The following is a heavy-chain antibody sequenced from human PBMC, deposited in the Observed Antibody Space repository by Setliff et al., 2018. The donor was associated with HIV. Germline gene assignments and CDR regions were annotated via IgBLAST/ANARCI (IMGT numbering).Heavy chain of an antibody. CDR1: GYSISSGYY. V-gene: IGHV4-38-2*01. D-gene: IGHD3-3*01. CDR3: VRAPITIFGVIIIVDYYMDV. J-gene: IGHJ6*03. CDR2: IYHSGSP. Sequence: PSETLSLTCAVSGYSISSGYYWGWIRQPPGKGLEWIGSIYHSGSPYYNPSLKSPVTISVDTSKNQFSLKLSSVTAADTAVYYCVRAPITIFGVIIIVDYYMDVWGKGTTVTVSS.